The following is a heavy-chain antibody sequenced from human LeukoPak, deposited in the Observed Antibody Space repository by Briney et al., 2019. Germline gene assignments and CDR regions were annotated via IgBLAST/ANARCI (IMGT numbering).Heavy chain of an antibody. D-gene: IGHD6-6*01. CDR1: GFTFSSYA. Sequence: GGSLRLSXAASGFTFSSYAMHWVRQAPGKGLEYVSAISSNGGSTYYANSVKGRFTISRDNSKNTLYLQMGSLRAEDMAVYYCARGVSSSSSSRGDYWGQGTLVTVSS. CDR2: ISSNGGST. CDR3: ARGVSSSSSSRGDY. V-gene: IGHV3-64*01. J-gene: IGHJ4*02.